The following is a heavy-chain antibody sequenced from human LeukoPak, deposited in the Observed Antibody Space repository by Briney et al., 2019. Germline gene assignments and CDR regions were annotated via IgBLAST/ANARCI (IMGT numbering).Heavy chain of an antibody. CDR1: GFTFSSYG. J-gene: IGHJ3*02. Sequence: GGSLRLSCAASGFTFSSYGMHWVRQAPGKGLEWVAVISYDGSNKYYADSVKGRFTISRDNSKNTLYLQMNSLRAEDTAVYYCARDSTGSSGWPPGAFDIWGQGTMVTVSS. D-gene: IGHD6-19*01. CDR3: ARDSTGSSGWPPGAFDI. CDR2: ISYDGSNK. V-gene: IGHV3-30*03.